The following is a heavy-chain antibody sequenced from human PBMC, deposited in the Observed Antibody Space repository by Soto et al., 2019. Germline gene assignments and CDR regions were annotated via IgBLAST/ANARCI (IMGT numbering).Heavy chain of an antibody. CDR1: GGSISSYY. J-gene: IGHJ5*02. CDR2: IYYSGST. Sequence: SETLSLTCTVSGGSISSYYWSWIRQPPGKGLEWIGYIYYSGSTNYNPSLKSRVTISVDTSKNQFSLKLSSVTAADTAVYYCARMGNWFDPWGQGTLVTVSS. V-gene: IGHV4-59*01. CDR3: ARMGNWFDP. D-gene: IGHD3-16*01.